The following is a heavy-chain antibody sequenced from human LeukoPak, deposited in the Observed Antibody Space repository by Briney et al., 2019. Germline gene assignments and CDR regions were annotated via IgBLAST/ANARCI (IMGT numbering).Heavy chain of an antibody. J-gene: IGHJ4*02. CDR1: AFSFNTYG. Sequence: GGSLRLSCATSAFSFNTYGMHWVRQAPGKGLQWVAFIRYNGNDQYYADSVKGRFTISRDNSKNTLYLQMNSLRAEDTAVYYCAKECSSTSCYQDYWGQGTLVTVSS. V-gene: IGHV3-30*02. D-gene: IGHD2-2*01. CDR3: AKECSSTSCYQDY. CDR2: IRYNGNDQ.